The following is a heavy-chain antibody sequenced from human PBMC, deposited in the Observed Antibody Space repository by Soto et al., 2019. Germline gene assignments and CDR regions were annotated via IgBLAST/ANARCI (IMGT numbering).Heavy chain of an antibody. V-gene: IGHV4-61*01. D-gene: IGHD3-22*01. CDR1: GGSVNSDSHN. CDR3: AADSSYYHGNPFDY. Sequence: PSETLSLTCTVSGGSVNSDSHNWSWNRQGPRKPLEWIGYIFHIGIISYTPSLKCRVTIAVDTPKNQFSLRLSSVTAADTAVYYCAADSSYYHGNPFDYWGQGTLVTVSS. CDR2: IFHIGII. J-gene: IGHJ4*02.